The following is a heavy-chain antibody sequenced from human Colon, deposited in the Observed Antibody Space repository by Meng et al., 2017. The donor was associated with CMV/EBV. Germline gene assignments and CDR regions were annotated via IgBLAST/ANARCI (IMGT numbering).Heavy chain of an antibody. CDR1: GFSLTNKLNS. J-gene: IGHJ5*02. Sequence: QITCKESGPTLVKPTQTLTLTCTFSGFSLTNKLNSLGWIRQSPGKALEWLALIHGDDTEQYSPSLQSRLSATRDTSKNQVVLTLTDMDPVDTATYYCVHRYSSSSGEVSWGQGTLVTVSS. V-gene: IGHV2-5*02. CDR2: IHGDDTE. CDR3: VHRYSSSSGEVS. D-gene: IGHD6-6*01.